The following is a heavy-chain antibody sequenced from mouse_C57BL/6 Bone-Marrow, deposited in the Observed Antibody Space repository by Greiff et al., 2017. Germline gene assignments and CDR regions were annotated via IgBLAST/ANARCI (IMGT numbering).Heavy chain of an antibody. V-gene: IGHV5-4*03. Sequence: EVKLVESGGGLVKPGGSLKLSCAASGFTFSSYAMSWVRQTPEKRLEWVATISDGGSYTYYPDNVKGQFTISRDNAKNNLYLQMSQLKSEDTAMYYCARGGLDYGSTDYWGQGTTLTVSS. CDR1: GFTFSSYA. CDR3: ARGGLDYGSTDY. D-gene: IGHD1-1*01. J-gene: IGHJ2*01. CDR2: ISDGGSYT.